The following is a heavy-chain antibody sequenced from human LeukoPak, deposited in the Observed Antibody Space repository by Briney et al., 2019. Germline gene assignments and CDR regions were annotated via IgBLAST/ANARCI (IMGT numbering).Heavy chain of an antibody. V-gene: IGHV3-48*03. D-gene: IGHD6-6*01. CDR1: GFTFSSYE. CDR3: ARTPRIAARPPYFDY. J-gene: IGHJ4*02. CDR2: ISSSGSTI. Sequence: GESLKISCAASGFTFSSYEMNWVRQAPGKGLEWVSYISSSGSTIYYADSVKGRFTISRDNAKNSLYLQMNSLRAEDTAVYYCARTPRIAARPPYFDYWGQGTLVTVSS.